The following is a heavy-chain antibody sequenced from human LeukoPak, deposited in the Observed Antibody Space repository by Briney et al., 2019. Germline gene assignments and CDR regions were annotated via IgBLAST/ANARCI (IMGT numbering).Heavy chain of an antibody. CDR3: AITVTTLPSFDY. J-gene: IGHJ4*02. CDR2: IRYDGSNK. CDR1: GFTFSSYG. D-gene: IGHD4-17*01. V-gene: IGHV3-30*02. Sequence: PGGSLRLSCAASGFTFSSYGMHWVRQAPGKGLEWVAFIRYDGSNKYYADSVKGRFTISRDNSKNTLYLQMNSLRAEDTAVYYCAITVTTLPSFDYWGQGTLVTVSS.